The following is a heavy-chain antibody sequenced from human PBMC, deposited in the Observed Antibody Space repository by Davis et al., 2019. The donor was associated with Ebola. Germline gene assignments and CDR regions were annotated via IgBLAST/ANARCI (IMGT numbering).Heavy chain of an antibody. Sequence: ASVKVSCKASGYSFASYSVTWVRRAPGQGLEWMGRISGSNTDTKYAQKFQGRVTMTIDKFTTTAFMELRSLGSDDTAVYYCLTQGFWGQGTLVTVSS. CDR1: GYSFASYS. CDR3: LTQGF. V-gene: IGHV1-18*01. J-gene: IGHJ4*02. D-gene: IGHD3-9*01. CDR2: ISGSNTDT.